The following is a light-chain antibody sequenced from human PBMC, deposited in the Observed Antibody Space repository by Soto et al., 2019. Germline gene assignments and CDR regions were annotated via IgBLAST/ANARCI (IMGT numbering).Light chain of an antibody. V-gene: IGLV2-14*01. CDR2: DVS. J-gene: IGLJ3*02. Sequence: QSALTQPASVSGSPGQSITISCTGTSSDVGGYNYVSWYQQHPGKAPKLMIYDVSNRPSGVSNRFSGSKSGNTASLTISGLQAEDEADYYCSSYTGSSTLGVFGGGTQVTVL. CDR3: SSYTGSSTLGV. CDR1: SSDVGGYNY.